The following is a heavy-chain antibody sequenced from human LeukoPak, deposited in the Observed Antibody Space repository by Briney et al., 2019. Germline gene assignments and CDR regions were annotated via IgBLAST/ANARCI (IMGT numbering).Heavy chain of an antibody. Sequence: AASVKVSCKASGYTFTSYGISWVRQAPGQGLEWMGWISAYNGNTNYAQKLQGRVTMTTDTSTSTAYMELRSLRSDDTAVYYCARYYDILTGYSNFDYWGQGTLVTVSS. CDR2: ISAYNGNT. J-gene: IGHJ4*02. D-gene: IGHD3-9*01. CDR1: GYTFTSYG. V-gene: IGHV1-18*01. CDR3: ARYYDILTGYSNFDY.